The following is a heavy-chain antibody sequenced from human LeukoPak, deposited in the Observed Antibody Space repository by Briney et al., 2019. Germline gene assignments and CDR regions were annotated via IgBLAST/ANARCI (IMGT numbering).Heavy chain of an antibody. CDR3: ARSRYSTSSGGFDY. CDR2: INSDGSNI. CDR1: GFTFRDFW. V-gene: IGHV3-74*01. Sequence: GGSLRLSCAASGFTFRDFWMHWVRQAPGKGLVWVSRINSDGSNITYADSVKRRFTISRDNAKNTLYLQMNSLRGEDTAVYYCARSRYSTSSGGFDYWGQGILVTVSS. D-gene: IGHD6-6*01. J-gene: IGHJ4*02.